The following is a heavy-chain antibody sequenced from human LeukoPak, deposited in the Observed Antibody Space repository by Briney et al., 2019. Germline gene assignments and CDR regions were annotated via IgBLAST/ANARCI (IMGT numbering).Heavy chain of an antibody. J-gene: IGHJ4*02. V-gene: IGHV3-7*01. CDR2: IKQDGNEK. Sequence: PGGSLRLSCAASGFTFDAYWMSWVRQAPGKGLEWVANIKQDGNEKYYVESVKGRFTIYRDNAKNSLYLQMNSLRADDTAVYYCARDPLTQNDYWGRGTLVAVSS. CDR1: GFTFDAYW. CDR3: ARDPLTQNDY. D-gene: IGHD1-14*01.